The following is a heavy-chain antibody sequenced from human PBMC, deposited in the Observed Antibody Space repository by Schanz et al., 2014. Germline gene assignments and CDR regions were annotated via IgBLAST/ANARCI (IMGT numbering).Heavy chain of an antibody. V-gene: IGHV1-18*01. D-gene: IGHD5-12*01. CDR1: GGTFNSYT. CDR3: ARAFGGYDPAGALDY. J-gene: IGHJ4*02. CDR2: INGYNGHT. Sequence: QVQLVQSGAEVKKPGSSMKVSCKASGGTFNSYTINWVRQAPGQGLEWMGWINGYNGHTLYAQKFQGRVTMTTDTSTSTSYMELSRLKSDDTAVYYCARAFGGYDPAGALDYWGQGTLVTVSS.